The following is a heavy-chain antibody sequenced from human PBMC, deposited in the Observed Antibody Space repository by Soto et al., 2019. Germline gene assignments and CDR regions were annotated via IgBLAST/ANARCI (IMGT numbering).Heavy chain of an antibody. CDR3: ARILDFWTGHGVFDI. Sequence: QVQLQESGPGLVKPSQTLSLTCTVSGGSVTSVGYYWAWIRQHPGKGLEFIGHLYYSGTTYYNPSLRSRVTISEDTSKNHFSLQLTSVTAADTAVNYCARILDFWTGHGVFDIWGQGTMVTVSS. V-gene: IGHV4-31*03. J-gene: IGHJ3*02. CDR1: GGSVTSVGYY. D-gene: IGHD3-3*01. CDR2: LYYSGTT.